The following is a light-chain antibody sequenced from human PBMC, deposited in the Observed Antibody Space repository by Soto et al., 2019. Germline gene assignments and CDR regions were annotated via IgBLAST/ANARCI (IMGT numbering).Light chain of an antibody. Sequence: EIEITQSPSSLSASVGDRVTITCRASQSISNYLNWYQHKPGKVPKLLIYAASSLQSGVPTRFSGSGSGTDFTLTISSLQPADFATYYCQQSYGTPLTFGGGTKVEIK. CDR3: QQSYGTPLT. CDR1: QSISNY. CDR2: AAS. V-gene: IGKV1-39*01. J-gene: IGKJ4*01.